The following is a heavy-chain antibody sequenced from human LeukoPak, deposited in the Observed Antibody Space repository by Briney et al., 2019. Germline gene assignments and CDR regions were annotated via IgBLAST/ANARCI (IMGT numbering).Heavy chain of an antibody. D-gene: IGHD3-10*01. Sequence: SETLSLTCTVSGGSMRTYYWSWIRQPAGKGLEWIGRIYTSGATNYNPSLKSRVTMSVDTSKNQFSLKLSSVTAADTAVYYCARDLGITMVRGVIRGGPNWFDPWGQGTLVTVSS. V-gene: IGHV4-4*07. CDR1: GGSMRTYY. CDR2: IYTSGAT. J-gene: IGHJ5*02. CDR3: ARDLGITMVRGVIRGGPNWFDP.